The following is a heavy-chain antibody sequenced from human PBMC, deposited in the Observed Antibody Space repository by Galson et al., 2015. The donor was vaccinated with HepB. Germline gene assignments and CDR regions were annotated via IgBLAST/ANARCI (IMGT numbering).Heavy chain of an antibody. CDR2: IIPIFGTA. J-gene: IGHJ6*02. Sequence: SVKVSCKASGGTFSSYAIGWVRQAPGQGLEWMGGIIPIFGTANYAQKFQGRVTITADESTSTAYMELSSLRSEDTAVYYCARDPLTAGPNYYYYYGMDVWGQGTTVTVSS. CDR1: GGTFSSYA. V-gene: IGHV1-69*13. CDR3: ARDPLTAGPNYYYYYGMDV.